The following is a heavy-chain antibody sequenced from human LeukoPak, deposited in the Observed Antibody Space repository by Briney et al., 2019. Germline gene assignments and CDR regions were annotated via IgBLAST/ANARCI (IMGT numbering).Heavy chain of an antibody. Sequence: SETLSLTCAVYGGSFSGYYWSWIRQPPGKGLEWIGEINHSGNTNYNPSLKSRVTMSVDTSKNQFSLKLSSVTAADTAVYYCASGLSGGWFDPWGQGTLVTVSS. D-gene: IGHD1-1*01. J-gene: IGHJ5*02. CDR3: ASGLSGGWFDP. CDR2: INHSGNT. CDR1: GGSFSGYY. V-gene: IGHV4-34*01.